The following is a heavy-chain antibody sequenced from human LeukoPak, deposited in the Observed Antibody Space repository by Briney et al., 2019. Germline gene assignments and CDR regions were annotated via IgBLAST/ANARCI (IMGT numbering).Heavy chain of an antibody. D-gene: IGHD6-13*01. V-gene: IGHV3-21*04. CDR1: GFTFSSYS. CDR3: AKGQVAAGTGRYFDY. CDR2: ISSSSSYI. Sequence: GGSLRLSCAASGFTFSSYSMNWVRQAPGKGLEWVSSISSSSSYIYYADSVKGRFTISRDNAKNSLYLQMNSLRAEDTAVYYCAKGQVAAGTGRYFDYWGQGTPVTVSS. J-gene: IGHJ4*02.